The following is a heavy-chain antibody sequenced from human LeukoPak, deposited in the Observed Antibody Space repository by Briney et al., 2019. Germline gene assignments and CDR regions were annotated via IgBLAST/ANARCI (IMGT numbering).Heavy chain of an antibody. CDR3: AKAQYSSSWYYYMDV. Sequence: GGSLRLSCAASGFTFSSYAMSWVRQAPGKGLEWVSAISGSGGSTYYADSVKGRFTISRDNSKNTLYLHMNSLRAEDTAVYYCAKAQYSSSWYYYMDVWGKGTTVTVSS. D-gene: IGHD6-13*01. V-gene: IGHV3-23*01. CDR1: GFTFSSYA. J-gene: IGHJ6*03. CDR2: ISGSGGST.